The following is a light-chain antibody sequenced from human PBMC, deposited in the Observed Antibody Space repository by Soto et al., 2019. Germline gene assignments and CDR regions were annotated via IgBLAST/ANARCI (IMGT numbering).Light chain of an antibody. CDR1: SSDVGGYNY. Sequence: QSALTQPAAVSGSPGQSITISCTGTSSDVGGYNYVSWYQQHPGKAPKLMMYEVSNRPSGVSNRFSGSTSGNTASLTISGLQAEDEADYYCSSYTSTNTLEVFGGGTKLTVL. CDR3: SSYTSTNTLEV. CDR2: EVS. V-gene: IGLV2-14*01. J-gene: IGLJ2*01.